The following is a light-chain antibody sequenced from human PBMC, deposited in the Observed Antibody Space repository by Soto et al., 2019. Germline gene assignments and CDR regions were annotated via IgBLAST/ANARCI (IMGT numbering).Light chain of an antibody. CDR3: SSYTSGSTLVV. Sequence: QSALTQPASVSGSPGQXITISCTGSSSDVGAYNYVSWYQQHPGKAPRLMIYEVTNRPSGVSNRFSGSKSGNTASLTISGLRAEDEADYYCSSYTSGSTLVVFGGGTKLTVL. J-gene: IGLJ2*01. CDR1: SSDVGAYNY. V-gene: IGLV2-14*01. CDR2: EVT.